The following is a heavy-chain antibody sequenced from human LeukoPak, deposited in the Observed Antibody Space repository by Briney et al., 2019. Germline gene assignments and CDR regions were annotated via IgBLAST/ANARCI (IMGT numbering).Heavy chain of an antibody. CDR2: ISSSGAYI. D-gene: IGHD6-19*01. Sequence: GGSLRLSCAASGFTFSSYAMNWIRQAPGKGLEWVSSISSSGAYIYYADLVEGRFTISRDNGKNSLYLQMNSLRAEDTAVYYCARDQKVAVAGIFDYWGQGTLVTVSS. J-gene: IGHJ4*02. V-gene: IGHV3-21*01. CDR1: GFTFSSYA. CDR3: ARDQKVAVAGIFDY.